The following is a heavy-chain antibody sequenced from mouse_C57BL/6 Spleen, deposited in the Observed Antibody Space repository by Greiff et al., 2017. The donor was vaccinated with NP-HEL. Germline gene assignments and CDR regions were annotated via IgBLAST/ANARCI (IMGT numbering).Heavy chain of an antibody. Sequence: VQLQQSGPELVKPGDSVKISCKASGYSFTGYFMNWVMQSHGKSLEWIGRINPYNGDTFYNQKFKGKATLTVDKSSSTAHMELRSLTSEDSAVYYCARGRVYYGNYDWYFDVWGTGTTVTVSS. V-gene: IGHV1-20*01. J-gene: IGHJ1*03. CDR3: ARGRVYYGNYDWYFDV. D-gene: IGHD2-1*01. CDR2: INPYNGDT. CDR1: GYSFTGYF.